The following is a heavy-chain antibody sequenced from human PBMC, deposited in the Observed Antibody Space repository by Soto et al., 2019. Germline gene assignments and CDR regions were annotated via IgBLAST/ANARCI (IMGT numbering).Heavy chain of an antibody. CDR3: ARVYDFWSGYRNYGMDV. CDR1: GGSISSGGYY. CDR2: IYYSGST. Sequence: PSETLSLTCTVSGGSISSGGYYWSWIRQHPGKGLEWIGYIYYSGSTYYNPSLKSRVTISVDTSKNQFSLKLSSVTAADAAVYYCARVYDFWSGYRNYGMDVWGQGTTVTVSS. V-gene: IGHV4-31*03. D-gene: IGHD3-3*01. J-gene: IGHJ6*02.